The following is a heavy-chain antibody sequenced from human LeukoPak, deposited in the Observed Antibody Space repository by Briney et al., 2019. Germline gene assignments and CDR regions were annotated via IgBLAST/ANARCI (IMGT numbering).Heavy chain of an antibody. Sequence: ASVKVSCKASGYTFTSYGISWVRLAPGQGLEWMGWINTNTGNPTYAQGFTGRFVFSLDTSVSTAYLQISSLKAEDTAVYYCARVTGYSSGWYKRSPYYMDVWGKGTTVTVSS. J-gene: IGHJ6*03. V-gene: IGHV7-4-1*02. CDR3: ARVTGYSSGWYKRSPYYMDV. CDR2: INTNTGNP. D-gene: IGHD6-19*01. CDR1: GYTFTSYG.